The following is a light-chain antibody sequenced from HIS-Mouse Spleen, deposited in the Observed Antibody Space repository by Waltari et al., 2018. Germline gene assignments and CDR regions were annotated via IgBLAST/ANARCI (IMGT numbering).Light chain of an antibody. CDR1: ALPKKY. CDR2: EDR. Sequence: SYELTQPPSVSVSPGQTARITCSGDALPKKYAYWYQQKSGQAPVLVIYEDRKRPSGIPGRFSGSSSGTMATLTISGAQVEDEADDYCYSTDSSGNHRVFGGGTKLTVL. J-gene: IGLJ2*01. V-gene: IGLV3-10*01. CDR3: YSTDSSGNHRV.